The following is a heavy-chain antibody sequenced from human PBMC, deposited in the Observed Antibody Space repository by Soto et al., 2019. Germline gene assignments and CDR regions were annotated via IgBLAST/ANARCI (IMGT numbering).Heavy chain of an antibody. Sequence: GGSLRPSCSASGFTFSDYAMHWVRQAPGKGLEWVAVVSHDGRNTHYADSVKGRFTISRDSSKNTVSLEMTSLRAEDTAVYYCAKGGRQWLVTSDFNYWGQGALVTVSS. CDR3: AKGGRQWLVTSDFNY. D-gene: IGHD6-19*01. CDR1: GFTFSDYA. J-gene: IGHJ4*02. CDR2: VSHDGRNT. V-gene: IGHV3-30*18.